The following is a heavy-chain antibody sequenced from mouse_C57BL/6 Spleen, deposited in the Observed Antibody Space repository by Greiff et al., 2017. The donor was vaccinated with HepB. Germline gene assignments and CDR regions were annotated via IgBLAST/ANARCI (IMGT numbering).Heavy chain of an antibody. D-gene: IGHD1-1*01. Sequence: VQLQQPGTELVKPGASVKLSCKASGYTFTSYWMHWVKQRPGQGLEWIGNINPSNGGTNYNEKFKSKATLTVDKSSSTAYMQLSSLTSEDSAVYYFARPHYYGSSSWYFDVWGTGTTVTVSS. CDR2: INPSNGGT. CDR1: GYTFTSYW. CDR3: ARPHYYGSSSWYFDV. J-gene: IGHJ1*03. V-gene: IGHV1-53*01.